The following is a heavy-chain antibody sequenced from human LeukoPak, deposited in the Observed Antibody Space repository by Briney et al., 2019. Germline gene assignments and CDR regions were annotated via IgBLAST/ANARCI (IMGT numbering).Heavy chain of an antibody. J-gene: IGHJ4*02. CDR1: GFTVSSNY. Sequence: GGSLRLSCAASGFTVSSNYMSWVRQAPGKGLEWVSVIYSGGSTYYANSVKGRFTISRHNSKNTLYLQMNSLRAEDTAVYYCARDIGSDLDYWGQGTLVTVSS. D-gene: IGHD2-15*01. CDR2: IYSGGST. V-gene: IGHV3-53*04. CDR3: ARDIGSDLDY.